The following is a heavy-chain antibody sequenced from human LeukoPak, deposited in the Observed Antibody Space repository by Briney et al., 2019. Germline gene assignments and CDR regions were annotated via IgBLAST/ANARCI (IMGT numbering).Heavy chain of an antibody. CDR3: ASRSFYDSSGYYSP. CDR2: IYYSVNT. J-gene: IGHJ3*01. Sequence: SETLSLTCTVSGGSVSSNTHYWGWIRQPPGKGLEWIGTIYYSVNTYYNPSLKSRVTISVDTSKNQFSLKLSSVTAADTAVYYCASRSFYDSSGYYSPWGQGTMVTVSS. CDR1: GGSVSSNTHY. D-gene: IGHD3-22*01. V-gene: IGHV4-39*07.